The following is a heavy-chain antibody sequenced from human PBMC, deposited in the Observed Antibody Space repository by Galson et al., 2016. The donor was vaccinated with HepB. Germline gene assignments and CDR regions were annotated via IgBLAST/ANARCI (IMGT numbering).Heavy chain of an antibody. J-gene: IGHJ6*02. V-gene: IGHV1-2*02. Sequence: SLKLSCKASGFTFTAYYIHLVRQAPGQGLEWIGWIDRDSGETGYADKFKGRITLTRDTSMGSVHMELSRLKSEDRAVYYCARDGAPSGYIDGMDVWGQGTPVTVSS. D-gene: IGHD5-12*01. CDR3: ARDGAPSGYIDGMDV. CDR2: IDRDSGET. CDR1: GFTFTAYY.